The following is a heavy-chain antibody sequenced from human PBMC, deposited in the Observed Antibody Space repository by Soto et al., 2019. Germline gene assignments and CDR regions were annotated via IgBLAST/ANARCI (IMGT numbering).Heavy chain of an antibody. Sequence: SETLALTCTVSGVSINNYYWTWIRQPPGKRLEWIGAIYYTGSTTYNPSLRSRVTFSVDTSKNQFSLSLTSVTAEDTAVYFCAKVASGGPIDYPGPGTLVTVSS. V-gene: IGHV4-59*01. CDR3: AKVASGGPIDY. CDR1: GVSINNYY. J-gene: IGHJ4*02. CDR2: IYYTGST. D-gene: IGHD6-25*01.